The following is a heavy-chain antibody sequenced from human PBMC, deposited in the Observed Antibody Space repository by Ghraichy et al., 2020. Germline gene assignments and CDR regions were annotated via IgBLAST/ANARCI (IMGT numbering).Heavy chain of an antibody. CDR2: ISYSGNT. CDR3: ARQRGRIYNESSGNFDY. D-gene: IGHD3-22*01. Sequence: SETLSLTCTVSGGSFISSRYYWGWIRQPPGKGLEWIGSISYSGNTYYNPSLKSRAIISVDMSQNPFSLGLSSVTAADAAVYYCARQRGRIYNESSGNFDYWGQGTLVTVSS. V-gene: IGHV4-39*01. J-gene: IGHJ4*02. CDR1: GGSFISSRYY.